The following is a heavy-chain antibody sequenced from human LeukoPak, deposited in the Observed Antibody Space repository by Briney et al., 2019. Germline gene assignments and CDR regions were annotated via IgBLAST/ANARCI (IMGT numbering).Heavy chain of an antibody. CDR1: GGTFSSYA. Sequence: ASVKVSCKASGGTFSSYAISWVRQAPGQGLEWMGRIIPIFGTANYAQKFQGRVTITTDESTSTAYMVLSSLRSEDTAVYYCASSGYSYVSGGTYDYYFDYWGQGTLVTVSS. CDR3: ASSGYSYVSGGTYDYYFDY. CDR2: IIPIFGTA. J-gene: IGHJ4*02. D-gene: IGHD5-18*01. V-gene: IGHV1-69*05.